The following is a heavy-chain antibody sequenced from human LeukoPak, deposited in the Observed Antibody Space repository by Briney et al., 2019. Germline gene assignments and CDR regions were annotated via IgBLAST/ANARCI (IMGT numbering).Heavy chain of an antibody. CDR1: GFTFSSYA. Sequence: GGSLRLSCAASGFTFSSYAMSWVRQAPGKGLEWVAVISYDGSNKYYADSVKGRFTISRDNSKNTLYLQMNSLRAEDTAVYYCARGRQYYDSSGYYEYYFDYWGQGTLVTVSS. J-gene: IGHJ4*02. D-gene: IGHD3-22*01. CDR2: ISYDGSNK. V-gene: IGHV3-30-3*01. CDR3: ARGRQYYDSSGYYEYYFDY.